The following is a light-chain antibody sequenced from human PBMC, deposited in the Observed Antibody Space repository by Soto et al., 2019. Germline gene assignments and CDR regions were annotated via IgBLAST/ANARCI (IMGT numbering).Light chain of an antibody. J-gene: IGKJ1*01. V-gene: IGKV2-28*01. CDR1: QSLLHSNGYNY. Sequence: DIVMTQSPLSLPVTPGEPASISCRSSQSLLHSNGYNYLDWYLQKPGQSQHLLIYLSSNRASGVPDRFSGSGSGTDFTLKISRVEAEDVGVYYCIQALQTPKTFGQGTKVEIK. CDR2: LSS. CDR3: IQALQTPKT.